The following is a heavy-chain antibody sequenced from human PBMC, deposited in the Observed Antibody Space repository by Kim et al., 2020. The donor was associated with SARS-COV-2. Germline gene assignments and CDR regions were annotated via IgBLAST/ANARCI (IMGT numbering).Heavy chain of an antibody. Sequence: YTPSLKSRVTISVDTSKNQFSLKLSSVTAADTAVYYCARQSIAAAAPFDYWGQGTLVTVSS. J-gene: IGHJ4*02. CDR3: ARQSIAAAAPFDY. V-gene: IGHV4-39*01. D-gene: IGHD6-13*01.